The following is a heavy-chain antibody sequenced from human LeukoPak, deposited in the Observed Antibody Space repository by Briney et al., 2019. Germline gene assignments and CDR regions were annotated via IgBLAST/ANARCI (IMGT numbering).Heavy chain of an antibody. Sequence: SETLSLTCTVSGGSISSSSYYWGWIRQPPGKGLEWIGSIYYSGSTYYNPSLKSRVTISVDTSKNQFSLKLSSVTAADTAVYYCARGRKTITRYYYYYYYMDVWGKGTTVTISS. D-gene: IGHD5-12*01. CDR3: ARGRKTITRYYYYYYYMDV. J-gene: IGHJ6*03. CDR1: GGSISSSSYY. V-gene: IGHV4-39*01. CDR2: IYYSGST.